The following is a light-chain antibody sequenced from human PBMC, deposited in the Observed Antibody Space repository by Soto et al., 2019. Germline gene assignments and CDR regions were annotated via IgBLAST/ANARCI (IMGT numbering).Light chain of an antibody. CDR2: DAS. J-gene: IGKJ4*01. CDR1: QSVSSY. V-gene: IGKV3-11*01. Sequence: EIVLTQSPATLSLSPGERATLSCRASQSVSSYLAWYQQKPGQAPRLLIYDASNRATGIPARFSGSGSGTDFPLTISSLEPEDFAVYYCQQRSNCPLTFGGGTKVEIK. CDR3: QQRSNCPLT.